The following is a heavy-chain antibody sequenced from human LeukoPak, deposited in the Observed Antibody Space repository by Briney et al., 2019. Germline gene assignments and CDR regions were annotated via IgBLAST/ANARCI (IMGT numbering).Heavy chain of an antibody. CDR2: THPSGNT. CDR3: ARKAPKKGWFDP. CDR1: GGSNNSYY. Sequence: RPSETLSLTCTVSGGSNNSYYWSWFRQPPGKGLEWIGYTHPSGNTNYSPSLKSRVTISIDMSRNQFSLKLSSVTAADTAVYYCARKAPKKGWFDPWGQRTLVTVSS. J-gene: IGHJ5*02. V-gene: IGHV4-4*09.